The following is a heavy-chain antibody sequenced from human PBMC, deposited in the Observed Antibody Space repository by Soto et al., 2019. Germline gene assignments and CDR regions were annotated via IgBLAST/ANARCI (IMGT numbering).Heavy chain of an antibody. CDR3: ARPRRSPAGDREAFDI. J-gene: IGHJ3*02. CDR2: INPNSGGT. Sequence: ASVKVSCKASGYTFTGYYMHWVRQAPGQGLEWMGWINPNSGGTNYAQKFQGWVTMTRDTSISTAYMELSRLRSDDTAVYYCARPRRSPAGDREAFDIWGQGTMVTVSS. CDR1: GYTFTGYY. D-gene: IGHD7-27*01. V-gene: IGHV1-2*04.